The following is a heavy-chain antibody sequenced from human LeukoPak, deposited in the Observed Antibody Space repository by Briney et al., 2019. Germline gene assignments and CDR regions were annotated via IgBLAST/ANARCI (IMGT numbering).Heavy chain of an antibody. V-gene: IGHV3-72*01. CDR2: SRNKADSYTA. D-gene: IGHD6-13*01. CDR1: GFTFSDSF. J-gene: IGHJ4*02. Sequence: GGSLRLSCAASGFTFSDSFMSWFRQAPGKGLDWFGRSRNKADSYTAEYAASVKGRFTISRDESKNSLYLQISSLETEDAAVYYCATSSWYRLAYWGQGSLVTVSS. CDR3: ATSSWYRLAY.